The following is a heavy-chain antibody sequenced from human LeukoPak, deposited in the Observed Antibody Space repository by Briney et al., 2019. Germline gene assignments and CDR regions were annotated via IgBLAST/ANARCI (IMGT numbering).Heavy chain of an antibody. D-gene: IGHD2-15*01. Sequence: SETLSLTCAVYGGSFSGYYWSWIRQPPGKGLEWIGYIYYSGSTNYNPSLKSRVTISVDTSKNQFSLKLSSVTAADTAVYYCATTKGYCSGGSCWDYFDYWGQGTLVTVSS. J-gene: IGHJ4*02. CDR3: ATTKGYCSGGSCWDYFDY. CDR2: IYYSGST. CDR1: GGSFSGYY. V-gene: IGHV4-59*08.